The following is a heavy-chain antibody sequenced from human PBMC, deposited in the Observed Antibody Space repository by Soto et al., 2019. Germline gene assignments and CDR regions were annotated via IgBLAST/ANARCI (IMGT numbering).Heavy chain of an antibody. D-gene: IGHD3-10*01. CDR2: INQDGSQE. J-gene: IGHJ4*02. CDR1: GFSFSSYW. Sequence: GGSLRLSCAASGFSFSSYWMSWVRQAPGKGLEWVANINQDGSQEYYVDSVKGRFTISRDNAKNSLYLQMNSLRDEDTAVYYCAKAPRGSGRDYYFDYWGQGTLVTVSS. CDR3: AKAPRGSGRDYYFDY. V-gene: IGHV3-7*05.